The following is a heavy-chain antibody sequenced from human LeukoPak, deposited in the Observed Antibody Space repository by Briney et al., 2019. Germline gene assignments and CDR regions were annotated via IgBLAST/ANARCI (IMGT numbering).Heavy chain of an antibody. CDR1: GESISSYY. D-gene: IGHD6-13*01. CDR3: ARMYSSLRFDP. J-gene: IGHJ5*02. Sequence: SETLSLTCTVSGESISSYYWSWIRQPAGKGLEWIGRIYTSGSPNYNPSLKSRVTMSVDTSKNQFSLKLSSVTAADTAVYYCARMYSSLRFDPWGQGTLVTVTS. V-gene: IGHV4-4*07. CDR2: IYTSGSP.